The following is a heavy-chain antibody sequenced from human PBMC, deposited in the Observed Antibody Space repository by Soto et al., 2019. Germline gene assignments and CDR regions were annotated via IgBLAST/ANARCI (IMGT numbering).Heavy chain of an antibody. Sequence: EVQLVESGGGLVQPGGSLRLSCVPSGFTFSSYSMVWVRQAPGKGLEWISYIFATGTTIYYADSVKGRFTVSRDNAQNSLFLRMNSLRAEDSAVYYWARDRDWAFDYWGQGTLVTVSS. D-gene: IGHD3-9*01. J-gene: IGHJ4*02. V-gene: IGHV3-48*03. CDR1: GFTFSSYS. CDR2: IFATGTTI. CDR3: ARDRDWAFDY.